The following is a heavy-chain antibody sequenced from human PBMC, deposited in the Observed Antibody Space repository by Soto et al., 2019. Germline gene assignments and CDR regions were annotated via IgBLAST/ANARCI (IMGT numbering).Heavy chain of an antibody. CDR1: GFTFSNCA. Sequence: GGSLRLSCAASGFTFSNCAMSWVRQAPGKGLEWVSAISGSAGSTYYSDSVKGRFTISRDNSKNTLFLQMNSLRAEDTAVYYCARGSGGFRPYYFDYWARGTLVTVSS. CDR2: ISGSAGST. CDR3: ARGSGGFRPYYFDY. D-gene: IGHD2-15*01. V-gene: IGHV3-23*01. J-gene: IGHJ4*02.